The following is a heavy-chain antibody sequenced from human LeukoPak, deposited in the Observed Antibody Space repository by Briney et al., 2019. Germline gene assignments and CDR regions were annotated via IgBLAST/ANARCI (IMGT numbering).Heavy chain of an antibody. V-gene: IGHV4-39*01. Sequence: SETLSLTCSVSGASISSSSYYWGWIRQSPGKGLEWIGSIHYSGSTYYNPSLKSRVTISVDTSKNQFSLKLSSVTAADTAVYYCLAGDYWGQGTPVTVSS. D-gene: IGHD3-10*01. CDR1: GASISSSSYY. J-gene: IGHJ4*02. CDR2: IHYSGST. CDR3: LAGDY.